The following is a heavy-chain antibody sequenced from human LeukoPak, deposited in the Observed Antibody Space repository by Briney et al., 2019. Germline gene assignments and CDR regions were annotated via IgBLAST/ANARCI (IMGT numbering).Heavy chain of an antibody. J-gene: IGHJ3*02. Sequence: GASVKVSCKASGYTFTGYYMHWVRQAPGQGLEWMGWINPNSGGTNYAQRFQGRVTMTRDTSISTAYMELSRLRSDDTAVYYCARGIKEGYSYGFHAFDIWGQGTMVTVSS. V-gene: IGHV1-2*02. CDR1: GYTFTGYY. CDR3: ARGIKEGYSYGFHAFDI. D-gene: IGHD5-18*01. CDR2: INPNSGGT.